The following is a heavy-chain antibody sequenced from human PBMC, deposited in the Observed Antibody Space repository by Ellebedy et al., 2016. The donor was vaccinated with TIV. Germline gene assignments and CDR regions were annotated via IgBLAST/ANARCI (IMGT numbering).Heavy chain of an antibody. CDR2: IYPGDSDT. Sequence: GGSLRLSCKGSGYSFTSYWIGWVRQMPGKGLEWMGIIYPGDSDTRYSPSFQGQVTISADKSISTAYLQWSSLKASDTAMYYCASDLARSQYYDFWSGYPGGAFDIWGQGTMVTVSS. V-gene: IGHV5-51*01. D-gene: IGHD3-3*01. J-gene: IGHJ3*02. CDR1: GYSFTSYW. CDR3: ASDLARSQYYDFWSGYPGGAFDI.